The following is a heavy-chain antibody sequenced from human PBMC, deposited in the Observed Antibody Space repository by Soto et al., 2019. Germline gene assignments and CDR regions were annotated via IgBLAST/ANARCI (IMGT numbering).Heavy chain of an antibody. CDR3: AREGFDGYYDILTGYYKGAFDI. CDR2: IYYSGST. V-gene: IGHV4-59*01. D-gene: IGHD3-9*01. CDR1: GGSISSYY. J-gene: IGHJ3*02. Sequence: XEALSLTCTVSGGSISSYYWSWIRQPPGRGLEWIGYIYYSGSTNYNPSLKSRVTISVDTSKNQFSLKLSSVTAADTAVYYCAREGFDGYYDILTGYYKGAFDIWGQGTTVT.